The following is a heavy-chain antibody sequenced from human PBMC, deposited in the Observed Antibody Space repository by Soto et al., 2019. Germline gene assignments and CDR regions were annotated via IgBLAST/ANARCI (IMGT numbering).Heavy chain of an antibody. CDR3: AKDQREYSRILYYFDY. J-gene: IGHJ4*02. CDR2: ISGRGGST. Sequence: GGSLRLSCAASGFTFSSYAMSWVRQAPGKGLEWVSAISGRGGSTYYADSVKGRFTISRDNSKNTLYLQMNSLRAEDTAVYYCAKDQREYSRILYYFDYWGQGTLVTVSS. D-gene: IGHD6-6*01. V-gene: IGHV3-23*01. CDR1: GFTFSSYA.